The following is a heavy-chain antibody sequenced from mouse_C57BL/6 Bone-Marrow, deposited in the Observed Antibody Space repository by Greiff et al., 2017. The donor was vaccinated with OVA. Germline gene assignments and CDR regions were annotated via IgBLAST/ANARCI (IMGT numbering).Heavy chain of an antibody. V-gene: IGHV1-82*01. CDR3: ARDGYGPWFAY. D-gene: IGHD2-2*01. J-gene: IGHJ3*01. CDR2: IYPGDGDT. Sequence: VKPGASVKISCKASGYAFSSSWMNWVKQRPGKGLEWIGRIYPGDGDTNYNGKFKGKATLTADKSSSTAYMQLSSLTSEDSAVYFCARDGYGPWFAYWGQGTLVTVSA. CDR1: GYAFSSSW.